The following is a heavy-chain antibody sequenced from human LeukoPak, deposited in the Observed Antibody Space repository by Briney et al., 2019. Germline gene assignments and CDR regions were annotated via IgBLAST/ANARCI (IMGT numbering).Heavy chain of an antibody. CDR3: ARPHSSDCGGDCYSFDY. D-gene: IGHD2-21*02. CDR1: GYTFTGYY. CDR2: INPSGGST. J-gene: IGHJ4*02. Sequence: ASVKVSCKASGYTFTGYYMHWVRQAPGQGLEWMGIINPSGGSTSYAQKFQGRVTMTRDTSTSTVYMELSSLRSEDTAVYYCARPHSSDCGGDCYSFDYWGQGTLVTVSS. V-gene: IGHV1-46*01.